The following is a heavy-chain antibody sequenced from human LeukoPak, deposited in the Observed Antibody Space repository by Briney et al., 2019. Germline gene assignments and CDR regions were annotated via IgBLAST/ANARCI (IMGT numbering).Heavy chain of an antibody. CDR2: IKQDGSEK. V-gene: IGHV3-7*01. J-gene: IGHJ4*02. D-gene: IGHD2/OR15-2a*01. CDR1: GFTFSSYA. Sequence: GGSLRLSCAASGFTFSSYAMSWVRQAPGKGLEWVANIKQDGSEKYYVDSVKGRFTISRDNAKNSLYLQMNSLRAEDTAVYYCARGPTRANSTDYWGQGALVTVSS. CDR3: ARGPTRANSTDY.